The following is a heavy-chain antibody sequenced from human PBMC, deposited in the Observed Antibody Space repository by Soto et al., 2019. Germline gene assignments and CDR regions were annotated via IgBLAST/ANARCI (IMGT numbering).Heavy chain of an antibody. Sequence: SETLSLTCTVSGGSVSSGSYYWSWIRQPPGKGLEWIGYIYYSGSTNYNPSLKSRVTISVDTSKNQFSLKLSSVTAADTAVYYCARWGTNSGSYSLGYYYGMDVWGQGTTVTVSS. V-gene: IGHV4-61*01. CDR3: ARWGTNSGSYSLGYYYGMDV. D-gene: IGHD1-26*01. CDR2: IYYSGST. CDR1: GGSVSSGSYY. J-gene: IGHJ6*02.